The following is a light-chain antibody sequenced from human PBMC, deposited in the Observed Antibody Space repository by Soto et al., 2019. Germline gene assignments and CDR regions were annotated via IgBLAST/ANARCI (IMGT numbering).Light chain of an antibody. Sequence: ETVMTQSPATLSVSPGERATLSCRASQSVSSIYLAWYQQKPGQAPRLLIYGASSRATGIPDRFSGIGSGTDFTLTINSLAPEDFAIYYCHQRQSWPRTFGQGTKVDNK. J-gene: IGKJ1*01. CDR1: QSVSSIY. CDR2: GAS. V-gene: IGKV3D-20*02. CDR3: HQRQSWPRT.